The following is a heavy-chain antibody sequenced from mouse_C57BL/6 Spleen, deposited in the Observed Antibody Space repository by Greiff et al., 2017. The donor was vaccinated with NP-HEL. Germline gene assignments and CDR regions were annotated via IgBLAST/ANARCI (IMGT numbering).Heavy chain of an antibody. V-gene: IGHV5-4*01. Sequence: EVKVVESGGGLVKPGGSLKLSCAASGFTFSSYAMSWVRQTPEKRLEWVATISDGGSYTYYPDNVKGRFTISRDNAKNNLYLQMSHLKSEDTAMYYCAREEDYDYDEGNAMDYWGQGTSVTVSS. CDR3: AREEDYDYDEGNAMDY. CDR1: GFTFSSYA. CDR2: ISDGGSYT. J-gene: IGHJ4*01. D-gene: IGHD2-4*01.